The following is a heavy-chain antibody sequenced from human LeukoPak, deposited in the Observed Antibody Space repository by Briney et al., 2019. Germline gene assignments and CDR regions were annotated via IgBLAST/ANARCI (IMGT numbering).Heavy chain of an antibody. CDR3: ARRPPSPGYYYGMDV. V-gene: IGHV1-2*02. CDR2: FNPNSGGT. CDR1: GYTFTGYY. Sequence: ASVKVSCKASGYTFTGYYMHWVRQAPGQELEWMGWFNPNSGGTNYAQKFQGRVTMTRDTSISTACMELSRLRSDDTAVYYCARRPPSPGYYYGMDVWGQGTTVTVSS. J-gene: IGHJ6*02.